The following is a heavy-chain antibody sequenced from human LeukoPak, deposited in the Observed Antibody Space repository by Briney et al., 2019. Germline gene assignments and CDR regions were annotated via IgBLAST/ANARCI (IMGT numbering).Heavy chain of an antibody. D-gene: IGHD3-3*01. J-gene: IGHJ5*02. V-gene: IGHV4-39*01. Sequence: SETLSLTCTVSGGSISSSSYYWGWIRQPPGKGLEWIGSIYYSGSTYYNPSLKSRVTISVDTSKNQFSLKLSSVTAADTAGYYWASGPGPSDFWSGYYSWFDPWGQGTLVTVSS. CDR2: IYYSGST. CDR1: GGSISSSSYY. CDR3: ASGPGPSDFWSGYYSWFDP.